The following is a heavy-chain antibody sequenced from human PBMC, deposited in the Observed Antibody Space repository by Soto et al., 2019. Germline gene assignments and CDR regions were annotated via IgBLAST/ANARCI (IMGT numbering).Heavy chain of an antibody. J-gene: IGHJ4*02. D-gene: IGHD3-3*01. CDR2: TYYMSEWFN. CDR3: AKYEGGPIRFSDY. CDR1: GGRVSSTSAA. V-gene: IGHV6-1*01. Sequence: PTQTLPLTYDISGGRVSSTSAAWTWFRTSPSRGLEWLGRTYYMSEWFNDYAVSVKSRITINPDTSKNQFSLQLNSVTPEDTALYYCAKYEGGPIRFSDYLGQGTLVTGSP.